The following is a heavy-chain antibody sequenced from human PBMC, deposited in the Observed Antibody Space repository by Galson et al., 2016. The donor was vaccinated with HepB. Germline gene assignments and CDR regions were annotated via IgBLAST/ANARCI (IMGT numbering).Heavy chain of an antibody. CDR1: GFGFRSYD. CDR3: AKDAILGCGRDCYTDL. CDR2: ISYDGTNT. J-gene: IGHJ5*02. Sequence: SLRLSCAASGFGFRSYDMHWVRQAPGKGLEWVAGISYDGTNTYYADSVKGRFTISRDNSKNTLYLQMNRLRAEDTAVYFCAKDAILGCGRDCYTDLWGQGTLVTVSS. V-gene: IGHV3-30*18. D-gene: IGHD2-21*02.